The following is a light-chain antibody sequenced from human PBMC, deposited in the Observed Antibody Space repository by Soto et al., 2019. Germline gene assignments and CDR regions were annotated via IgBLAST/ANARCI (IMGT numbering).Light chain of an antibody. V-gene: IGKV3-15*01. Sequence: EIVMTQSPATLSVSPGEGATRSCKASQNVYNNLAWYQQRPGQPPRLLIYDASTRATGISARFSGSGYGTEFTLTISSLQSEDFAVYFCQQCRNWPLTFGGGTKV. J-gene: IGKJ4*01. CDR2: DAS. CDR1: QNVYNN. CDR3: QQCRNWPLT.